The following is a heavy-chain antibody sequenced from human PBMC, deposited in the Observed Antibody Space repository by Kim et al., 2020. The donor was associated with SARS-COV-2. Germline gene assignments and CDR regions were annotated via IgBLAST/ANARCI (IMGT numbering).Heavy chain of an antibody. CDR1: GYTFTSYG. CDR3: ARESGEYVWGSYRPRRYFDY. J-gene: IGHJ4*02. V-gene: IGHV1-18*04. D-gene: IGHD3-16*02. CDR2: ISAYNGNT. Sequence: ASVKVSCKASGYTFTSYGISWVRQAPGQGLEWMGWISAYNGNTNYAQKLQGRVTMTTDTSTSTAYMELRSLRSDDTAVYYCARESGEYVWGSYRPRRYFDYWGQGTLVTVSS.